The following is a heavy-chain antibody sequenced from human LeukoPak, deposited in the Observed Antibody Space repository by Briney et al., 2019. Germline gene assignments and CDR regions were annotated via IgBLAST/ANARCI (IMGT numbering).Heavy chain of an antibody. D-gene: IGHD2-15*01. J-gene: IGHJ6*03. CDR3: AKGAKRLGYCSGGTCYSNYDYYYMDV. V-gene: IGHV3-30*02. CDR2: IRYDGSKK. CDR1: GFTFSSYG. Sequence: GGSLRLSCAASGFTFSSYGMDWVRQAPGKGLEWVAFIRYDGSKKYYADSVKGRFTISRDNSKNTLYLQMNSLRAEDTAVYYCAKGAKRLGYCSGGTCYSNYDYYYMDVWGKGTTVTISS.